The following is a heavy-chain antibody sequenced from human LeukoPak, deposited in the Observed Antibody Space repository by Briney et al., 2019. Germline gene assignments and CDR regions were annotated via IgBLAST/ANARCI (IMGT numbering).Heavy chain of an antibody. Sequence: GESLKISCKGSGYSFTSYWISWVRQMPGKGLEWMGRIDCSDSYTNYSPSFQGHVTISAVKSISTAYLQWSSLKASDTAMYYCARATADYETDFDYWGQGTLVTVSS. CDR1: GYSFTSYW. J-gene: IGHJ4*02. D-gene: IGHD4-17*01. V-gene: IGHV5-10-1*01. CDR2: IDCSDSYT. CDR3: ARATADYETDFDY.